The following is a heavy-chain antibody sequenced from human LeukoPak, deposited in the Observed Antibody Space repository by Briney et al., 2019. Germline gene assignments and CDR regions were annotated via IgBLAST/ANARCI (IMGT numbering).Heavy chain of an antibody. Sequence: GGSLRLSCSASGFTFSSYAMHWVRQAPGKGLEYVSAISSNGGSTYYADSVKGRFTISRDNSKNTLYLQMGSLRAEDTAVYYCVKDGWIQLWLRFDYFDYWGQGTLVTVSS. CDR1: GFTFSSYA. CDR3: VKDGWIQLWLRFDYFDY. V-gene: IGHV3-64D*06. D-gene: IGHD5-18*01. CDR2: ISSNGGST. J-gene: IGHJ4*02.